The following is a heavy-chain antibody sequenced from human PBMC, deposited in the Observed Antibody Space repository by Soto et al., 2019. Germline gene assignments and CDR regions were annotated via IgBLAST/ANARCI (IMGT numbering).Heavy chain of an antibody. CDR3: ARRGYYYDSSDDAFDI. CDR1: GGSISSSSYY. V-gene: IGHV4-39*01. J-gene: IGHJ3*02. D-gene: IGHD3-22*01. CDR2: IYYSGST. Sequence: PSETLSLTCTVSGGSISSSSYYWGWIRQPPGKGLEWIGSIYYSGSTYYTPSLKSRVTISVDTSKNQFSLKLSSVTAADTAVYYCARRGYYYDSSDDAFDIWGQGTMVTVSS.